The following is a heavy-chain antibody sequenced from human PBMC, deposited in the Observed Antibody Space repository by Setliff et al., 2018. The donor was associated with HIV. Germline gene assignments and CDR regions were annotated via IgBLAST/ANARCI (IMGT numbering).Heavy chain of an antibody. J-gene: IGHJ1*01. CDR3: AREDSSSWYSSLSF. CDR1: GYSISSGYY. D-gene: IGHD6-13*01. Sequence: PSETLSLTCAVSGYSISSGYYWGWIRQTPGKGLEWNERSYISGSANYNPTLKSRVTISVDTSKNQFSLKLNSVTAADTAIYYCAREDSSSWYSSLSFWGQGTLVTVSS. V-gene: IGHV4-38-2*02. CDR2: SYISGSA.